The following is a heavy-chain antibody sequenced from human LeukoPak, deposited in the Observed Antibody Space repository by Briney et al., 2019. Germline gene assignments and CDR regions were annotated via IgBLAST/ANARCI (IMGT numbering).Heavy chain of an antibody. V-gene: IGHV3-66*01. CDR1: GFTVSSNY. J-gene: IGHJ4*02. CDR2: IYSGGST. CDR3: ARVATYGRQLDY. D-gene: IGHD3-10*01. Sequence: GGSLRLSCAASGFTVSSNYMSWVRQAPGKGLEWVSVIYSGGSTYYTDSVKGRFTISRDNSKNTLYLQMNSLRAEDTAVYYCARVATYGRQLDYWGQGTLVTVSS.